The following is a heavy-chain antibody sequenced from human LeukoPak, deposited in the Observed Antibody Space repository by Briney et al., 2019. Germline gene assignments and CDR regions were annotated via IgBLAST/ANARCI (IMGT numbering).Heavy chain of an antibody. CDR1: GYTFTSFG. D-gene: IGHD2-2*02. J-gene: IGHJ4*02. Sequence: ASVKVSCKASGYTFTSFGGSWVRQAPGQGLEWMGWISAYNGNTNYAQKLQGRVTMTTDTSTNTAYMELRSLRSDDTAVYYCARGYCSSTNCYRSDYWGQGTLVTVSS. V-gene: IGHV1-18*01. CDR2: ISAYNGNT. CDR3: ARGYCSSTNCYRSDY.